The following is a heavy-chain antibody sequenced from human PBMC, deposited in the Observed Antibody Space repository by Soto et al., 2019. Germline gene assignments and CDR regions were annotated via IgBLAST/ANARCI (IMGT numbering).Heavy chain of an antibody. J-gene: IGHJ4*02. CDR3: ATPAEALETAMLKGFAH. V-gene: IGHV1-69*13. D-gene: IGHD5-18*01. Sequence: SVKVSCKASGGTFSNSAIIWVRLAPGQGLEWMGGILPIFGTPNYAQKFQGRLTISADEFSSTAYMELNILRSQDTAVYYCATPAEALETAMLKGFAHWGQGSLDTVSS. CDR2: ILPIFGTP. CDR1: GGTFSNSA.